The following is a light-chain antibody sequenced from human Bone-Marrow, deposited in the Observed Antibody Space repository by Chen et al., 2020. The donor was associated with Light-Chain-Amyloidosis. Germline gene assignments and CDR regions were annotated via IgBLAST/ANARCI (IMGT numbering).Light chain of an antibody. CDR2: RDT. CDR3: QSADSSGTYEVI. J-gene: IGLJ2*01. V-gene: IGLV3-25*03. CDR1: DLPTKY. Sequence: SSELTQPPSVSVSPVPTARITCSGDDLPTKYAYWYQQKPGQAPVLVIHRDTERPSGISERFSGSSSGTTATLTISGGQAEDEADYHCQSADSSGTYEVIFGGGTKLTVL.